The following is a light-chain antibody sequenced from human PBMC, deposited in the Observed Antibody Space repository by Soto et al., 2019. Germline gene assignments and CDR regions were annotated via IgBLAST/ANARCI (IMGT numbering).Light chain of an antibody. CDR2: EDN. CDR3: QAGDSSTV. J-gene: IGLJ3*02. V-gene: IGLV3-1*01. Sequence: SYELTQPPSVSVSPGQTASITCSGDKLGEQYVCWYQQKAGQSPVLVIYEDNKRPSGIPERFSGSNSGNTATLTISGTQSMDEADYYCQAGDSSTVFGGGTKVTVL. CDR1: KLGEQY.